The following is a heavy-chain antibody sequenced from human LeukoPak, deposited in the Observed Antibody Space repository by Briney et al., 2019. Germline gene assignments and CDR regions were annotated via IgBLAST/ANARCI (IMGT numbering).Heavy chain of an antibody. CDR2: IYYSGST. V-gene: IGHV4-39*07. Sequence: SETLSLTCTVSGGSISSSSYYWGWIRQPPGKGLEWIGSIYYSGSTYYNPSLKSRVTIAVDTSKNQFSLKLSSVTAADTAVYYCARDPVVVPAAPDYWGQGTLVTVSS. J-gene: IGHJ4*02. D-gene: IGHD2-2*01. CDR3: ARDPVVVPAAPDY. CDR1: GGSISSSSYY.